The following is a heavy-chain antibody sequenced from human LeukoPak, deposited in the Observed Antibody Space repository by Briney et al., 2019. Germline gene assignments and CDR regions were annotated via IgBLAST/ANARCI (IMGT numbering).Heavy chain of an antibody. V-gene: IGHV1-46*01. CDR3: ASSDYYYYYMDV. CDR1: GYTFTSYD. Sequence: ASVKVSCKASGYTFTSYDMNWVRQAPGQGLEWMGIINPSGGSTSYAQKFQGRVTMTRDMSTSTVYMELSSLRSEDTAVYYCASSDYYYYYMDVWGKGTTVTVSS. J-gene: IGHJ6*03. CDR2: INPSGGST.